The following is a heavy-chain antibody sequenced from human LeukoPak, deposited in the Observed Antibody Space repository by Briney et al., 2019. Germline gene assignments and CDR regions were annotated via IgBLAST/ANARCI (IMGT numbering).Heavy chain of an antibody. J-gene: IGHJ6*03. CDR3: ARAAGNTYAMDV. Sequence: PGGSLRLSCAASGFAFSRYLMHWVCHAPGKGLVWVSRIQTDEKDTTYADSVKGRFTISRDNAKNTLYLQMDSLRVDEDTAVYYSARAAGNTYAMDVWGKGTTVTVSS. CDR1: GFAFSRYL. D-gene: IGHD2/OR15-2a*01. CDR2: IQTDEKDT. V-gene: IGHV3-74*03.